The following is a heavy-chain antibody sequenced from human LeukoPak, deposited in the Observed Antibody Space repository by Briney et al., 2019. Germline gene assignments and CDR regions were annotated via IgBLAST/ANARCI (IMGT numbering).Heavy chain of an antibody. Sequence: ASVKVSCKASGYTFTSYYMHWVRQAPGQGLEWMGIINPSGGSTSYAQKFQDRLSITADESTNTVYMELSSLTSEDTAMYYCARDPSGKVCTGWFDPWGQGTLVTVS. CDR2: INPSGGST. CDR1: GYTFTSYY. J-gene: IGHJ5*02. D-gene: IGHD6-25*01. CDR3: ARDPSGKVCTGWFDP. V-gene: IGHV1-46*01.